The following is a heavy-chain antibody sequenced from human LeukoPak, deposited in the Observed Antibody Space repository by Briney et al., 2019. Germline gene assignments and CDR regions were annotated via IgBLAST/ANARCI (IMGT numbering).Heavy chain of an antibody. J-gene: IGHJ5*02. Sequence: PSETLSLTCTVSGGSVSSGSYYGSWIRQPPGKGLEWVGYIYYSGSTNYNPSLKSRVTISVDTSKNQFSLKLSSVTAADTAVYYCARGRSAAGTRWFDPWGQGTLVTVSS. CDR1: GGSVSSGSYY. CDR2: IYYSGST. CDR3: ARGRSAAGTRWFDP. V-gene: IGHV4-61*01. D-gene: IGHD6-13*01.